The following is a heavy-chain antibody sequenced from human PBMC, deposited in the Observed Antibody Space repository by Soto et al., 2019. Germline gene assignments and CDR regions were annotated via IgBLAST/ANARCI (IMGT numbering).Heavy chain of an antibody. Sequence: ASVKVSFKASAYAFTGYYMHWVRQAPGQGLEWMGCIKPNSGGTNYAQKFQGRVTVTRDTSISTAYMELTRLTTDDTYVYYCARSSVPGAIRRGFDPWGQGTLVTVSS. CDR1: AYAFTGYY. J-gene: IGHJ5*02. V-gene: IGHV1-2*02. CDR2: IKPNSGGT. CDR3: ARSSVPGAIRRGFDP. D-gene: IGHD2-2*02.